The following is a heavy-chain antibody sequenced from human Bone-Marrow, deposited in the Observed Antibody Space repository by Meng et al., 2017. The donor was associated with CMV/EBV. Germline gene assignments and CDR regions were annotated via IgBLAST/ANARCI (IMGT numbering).Heavy chain of an antibody. CDR1: GFTFSNYH. Sequence: GGSLRLSCVASGFTFSNYHMHWVRQAPGKGLEWVAVIWFDGSNKYYVDSVKGRFTIARDNSKNTLYVQMDSLRAEDTAVYYCARDQIAVAGKHYYYYGMDVWGQGTTVTVSS. J-gene: IGHJ6*02. D-gene: IGHD6-19*01. V-gene: IGHV3-33*01. CDR2: IWFDGSNK. CDR3: ARDQIAVAGKHYYYYGMDV.